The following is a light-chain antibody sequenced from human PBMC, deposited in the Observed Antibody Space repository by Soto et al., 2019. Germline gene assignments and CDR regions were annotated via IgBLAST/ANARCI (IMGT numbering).Light chain of an antibody. J-gene: IGKJ5*01. CDR2: WAS. V-gene: IGKV4-1*01. Sequence: IVMTQSPDSLPVSLGERATINCKSSQSVLYNSNNKNYLAWFQQKPGQPPKLLIYWASTRESGVPERFSGSGSGTDFTLTISNLQADDVAVYYCQQFFTTPPITSVHGTRPEIK. CDR1: QSVLYNSNNKNY. CDR3: QQFFTTPPIT.